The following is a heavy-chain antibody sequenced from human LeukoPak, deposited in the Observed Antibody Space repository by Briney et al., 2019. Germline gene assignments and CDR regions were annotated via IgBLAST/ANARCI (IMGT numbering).Heavy chain of an antibody. D-gene: IGHD3-9*01. V-gene: IGHV1-2*02. CDR1: GYTFTGYY. J-gene: IGHJ5*02. Sequence: GASVKVSCKASGYTFTGYYMHWVRQAPGQGLEWMGWINPNSGGTNYAQKFQGRVTMTRDTSISTAYMELGRLRSDDTAVYYCAKHRLRYFDWLSDNWFDPWGQGTLVTVSS. CDR2: INPNSGGT. CDR3: AKHRLRYFDWLSDNWFDP.